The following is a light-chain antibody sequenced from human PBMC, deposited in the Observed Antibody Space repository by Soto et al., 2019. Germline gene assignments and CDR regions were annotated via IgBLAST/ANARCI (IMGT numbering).Light chain of an antibody. CDR3: MQSTQLPPT. Sequence: VVMTQSPLSLSVAPGQPASISCKSSQCLLHITGETFLCWYLQKPGQSPQLLIYEVSTRVSGVPDRFSGSGSGTDFTLEISRVETDDVGIYYCMQSTQLPPTFGQGTRLEI. V-gene: IGKV2D-29*02. CDR2: EVS. CDR1: QCLLHITGETF. J-gene: IGKJ5*01.